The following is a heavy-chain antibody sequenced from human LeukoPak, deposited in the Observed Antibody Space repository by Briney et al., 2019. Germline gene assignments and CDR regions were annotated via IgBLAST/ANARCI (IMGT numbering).Heavy chain of an antibody. Sequence: SETLSLTCTVSGGSISSYYWSWIRQPPGKGLEWIGYIYYSGSTNYNPSLKSRVTISVDTSKNQFSLKLSSVTAADTAVYYCARDRRNLWSGDINNWFDPWGQGTLVTVSS. D-gene: IGHD3-3*01. CDR3: ARDRRNLWSGDINNWFDP. CDR1: GGSISSYY. V-gene: IGHV4-59*01. CDR2: IYYSGST. J-gene: IGHJ5*02.